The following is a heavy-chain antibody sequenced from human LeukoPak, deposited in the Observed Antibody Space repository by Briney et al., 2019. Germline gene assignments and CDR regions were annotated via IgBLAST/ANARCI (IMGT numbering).Heavy chain of an antibody. D-gene: IGHD2-2*01. J-gene: IGHJ4*02. CDR3: ARDLGGTSWD. V-gene: IGHV1-18*01. Sequence: GASVKVSCKASGYTFTSYDINWVRQATGQGLEWVGWMNPNSGTTNYAQKLQGRVTMTTDTSTSTAYMELRSLRSDDTAVYYCARDLGGTSWDWGQGTLVTVSS. CDR2: MNPNSGTT. CDR1: GYTFTSYD.